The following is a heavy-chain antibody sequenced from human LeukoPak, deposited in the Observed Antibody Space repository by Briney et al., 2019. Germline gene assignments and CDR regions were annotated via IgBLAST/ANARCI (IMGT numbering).Heavy chain of an antibody. V-gene: IGHV3-74*01. Sequence: GGSLRLSCAASGFTFSKYWMLWVRQAPGKGLESVSRINTDGTVTTYPDSVKGRFTVSRDNADNTMFLQMNSVRDEDTAVYYCATKQWLAPPPDSWGQGTPVTVSS. CDR2: INTDGTVT. CDR3: ATKQWLAPPPDS. J-gene: IGHJ4*02. D-gene: IGHD6-19*01. CDR1: GFTFSKYW.